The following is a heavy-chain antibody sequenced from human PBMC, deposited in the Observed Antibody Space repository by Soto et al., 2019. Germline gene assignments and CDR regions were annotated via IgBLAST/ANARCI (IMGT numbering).Heavy chain of an antibody. Sequence: SETLSLTCTVSGVSIHNSHSFWAWIRQPPGKGLQFIASVYHNGGAHYNSSLKSRVTISVDTANNQVSLRMGSLTAADTAFYYCGRVVEGATRHTDPDSWGQGILVTVS. J-gene: IGHJ5*01. V-gene: IGHV4-39*01. D-gene: IGHD2-21*01. CDR1: GVSIHNSHSF. CDR3: GRVVEGATRHTDPDS. CDR2: VYHNGGA.